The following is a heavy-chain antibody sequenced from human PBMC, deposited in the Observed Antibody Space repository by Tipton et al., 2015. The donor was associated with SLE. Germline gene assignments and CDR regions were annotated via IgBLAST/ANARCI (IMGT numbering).Heavy chain of an antibody. CDR2: FYYGGST. D-gene: IGHD6-13*01. V-gene: IGHV4-34*09. CDR3: AAGIQEGRYYYYMDI. Sequence: TLSLTCAVYGGSFSGYYWSWIRQHPGKGLEWLGFFYYGGSTYYNTSLMSRVTISVDTSKNQFSLKLTSVTAADTAVYYCAAGIQEGRYYYYMDIWGKGTTVTVSS. J-gene: IGHJ6*03. CDR1: GGSFSGYY.